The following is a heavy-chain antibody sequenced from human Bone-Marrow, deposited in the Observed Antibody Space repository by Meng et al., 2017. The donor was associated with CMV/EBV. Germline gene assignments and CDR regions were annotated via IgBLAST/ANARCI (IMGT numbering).Heavy chain of an antibody. Sequence: GSLRLSCTVSGGYISGYYWSWIRQPPGKGLEWIGEINHSGSTNYNPSLKSRVTISIDTSKNQFSLKLSSVTAAATAVYYCAREQWPRKNENVSRQSPRVWGKGALVTVSS. CDR3: AREQWPRKNENVSRQSPRV. CDR1: GGYISGYY. D-gene: IGHD3-22*01. V-gene: IGHV4-34*01. CDR2: INHSGST. J-gene: IGHJ4*02.